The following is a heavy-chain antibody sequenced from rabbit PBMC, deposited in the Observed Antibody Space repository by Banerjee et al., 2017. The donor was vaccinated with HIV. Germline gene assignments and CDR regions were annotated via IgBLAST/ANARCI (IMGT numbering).Heavy chain of an antibody. Sequence: QSFEESGGGLVQPGGSLKLSCKASGFDFSSNAMCWVRQAPGKGLEWIGTVYGDSGGTYYASWAKGRFTISKTSSTTVTLQMTSLTAADTATHFCARVSSGFYYFNLWGPGTLVTVS. V-gene: IGHV1S40*01. CDR3: ARVSSGFYYFNL. CDR1: GFDFSSNA. J-gene: IGHJ4*01. CDR2: VYGDSGGT. D-gene: IGHD1-1*01.